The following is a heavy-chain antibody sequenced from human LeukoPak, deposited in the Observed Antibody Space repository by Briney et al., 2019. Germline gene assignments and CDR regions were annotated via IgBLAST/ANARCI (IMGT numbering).Heavy chain of an antibody. Sequence: ASVKVSCKASGGTFSSYAISWVRQAPGQGLEWIGRIIPIFGIANYAQKFQGRVTITADKSTSTAYMELSSLRSEDTAVYYCARIAESDDSTPSPPHYFDYWGQGTLVTVSS. CDR3: ARIAESDDSTPSPPHYFDY. V-gene: IGHV1-69*04. J-gene: IGHJ4*02. CDR2: IIPIFGIA. CDR1: GGTFSSYA. D-gene: IGHD3-22*01.